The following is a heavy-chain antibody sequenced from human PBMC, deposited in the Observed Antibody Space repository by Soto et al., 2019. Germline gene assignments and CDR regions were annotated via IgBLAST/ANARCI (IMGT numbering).Heavy chain of an antibody. CDR3: ATTAGY. D-gene: IGHD1-26*01. V-gene: IGHV4-39*01. CDR1: GGSISSTSYY. CDR2: VYYSGST. J-gene: IGHJ4*02. Sequence: PSETLSLTCTVSGGSISSTSYYWGWIRQPPGEGLEWIGSVYYSGSTYYNPSLKSRLTISVDTSKNQFSLKLSSVTATDTAVYYCATTAGYWGQGTLVTVS.